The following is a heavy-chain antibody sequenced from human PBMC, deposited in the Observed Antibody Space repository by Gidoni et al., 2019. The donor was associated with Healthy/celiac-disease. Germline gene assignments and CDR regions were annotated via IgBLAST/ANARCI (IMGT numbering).Heavy chain of an antibody. CDR3: ARDQGYSGYGGWFDP. V-gene: IGHV4-30-4*01. J-gene: IGHJ5*02. Sequence: QVQLQESGPGLVKPSQTLSLTCPVSGGSISSGDYYWSWIRQPPGKGLEWIGYIYYSGSTYYNPSLKSRVTISVDTSKNQFSLKLSSVTAADTAVYYCARDQGYSGYGGWFDPWGQGTLVTVSS. CDR2: IYYSGST. D-gene: IGHD5-12*01. CDR1: GGSISSGDYY.